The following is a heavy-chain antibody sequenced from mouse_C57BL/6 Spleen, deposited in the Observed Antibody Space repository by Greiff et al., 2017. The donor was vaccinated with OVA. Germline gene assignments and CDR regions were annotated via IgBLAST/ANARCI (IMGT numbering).Heavy chain of an antibody. CDR3: ARSEDYYYGSSCYAMDY. CDR1: GYTFTSYW. J-gene: IGHJ4*01. Sequence: VQLQQPGAELVKPGASVKMSCKASGYTFTSYWITWVKQRPGQGLEWIGDIYPGRGSTNYNEQFKSKATLTVDTSSSTAYMQLSSLTSEDSAVYYCARSEDYYYGSSCYAMDYWGQGTSVTVSS. D-gene: IGHD1-1*01. CDR2: IYPGRGST. V-gene: IGHV1-55*01.